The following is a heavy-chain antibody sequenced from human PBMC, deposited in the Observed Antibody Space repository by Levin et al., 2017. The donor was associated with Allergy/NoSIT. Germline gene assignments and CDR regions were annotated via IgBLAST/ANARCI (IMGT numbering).Heavy chain of an antibody. CDR3: AREMSGGYSGYDAYYFDY. V-gene: IGHV6-1*01. CDR1: GDSVSSNSAA. CDR2: TYYRSKWYN. Sequence: SQTLSLTCAISGDSVSSNSAAWNWIRQSPSRGLEWLGRTYYRSKWYNDYAVSVKSRITINPDTSKNQFSLQLNSVTPEDTAVYYCAREMSGGYSGYDAYYFDYWGQGTLVTVSS. J-gene: IGHJ4*02. D-gene: IGHD5-12*01.